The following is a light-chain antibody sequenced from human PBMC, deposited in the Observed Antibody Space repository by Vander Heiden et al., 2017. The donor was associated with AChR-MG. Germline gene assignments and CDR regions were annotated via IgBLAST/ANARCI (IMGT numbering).Light chain of an antibody. J-gene: IGKJ1*01. CDR1: QSVSNSY. CDR2: GAS. V-gene: IGKV3-20*01. CDR3: QQDGSPPRT. Sequence: EIVLTQSPGTLSLSPGERATLSCRASQSVSNSYLAWYQQKPGQAPRLLIYGASSRATGIPDRFSGSGSGTDFTLTISRLDPEDFAVYYCQQDGSPPRTLGQGTKVEIK.